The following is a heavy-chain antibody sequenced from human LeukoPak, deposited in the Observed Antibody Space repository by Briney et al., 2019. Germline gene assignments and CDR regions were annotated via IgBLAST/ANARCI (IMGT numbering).Heavy chain of an antibody. CDR1: QYTFTDYA. Sequence: ASVKVSCKASQYTFTDYAVHWVCQAPGQRLEWMGWINAGNGKTKYSQSFQGRVTITTDTSTSTAYMELRRLRSDDTAVYYCARVWRTSPYYFDYWGQGTLVTVSS. J-gene: IGHJ4*02. CDR3: ARVWRTSPYYFDY. V-gene: IGHV1-3*01. CDR2: INAGNGKT. D-gene: IGHD1-1*01.